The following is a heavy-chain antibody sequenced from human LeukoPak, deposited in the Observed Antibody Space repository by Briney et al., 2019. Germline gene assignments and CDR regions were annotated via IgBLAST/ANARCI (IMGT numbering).Heavy chain of an antibody. CDR3: ARLIYGRVVTAIDY. J-gene: IGHJ4*02. CDR1: GGSFSGHY. CDR2: IYYSGTT. D-gene: IGHD2-21*02. Sequence: SGNPSPTRSVSGGSFSGHYLKWIRQPPRGGLEWIGYIYYSGTTDYNPSLKSRVTISLDTSKNQFSLRLSSVTAADTAVYYCARLIYGRVVTAIDYWGQGTLVAVSS. V-gene: IGHV4-59*11.